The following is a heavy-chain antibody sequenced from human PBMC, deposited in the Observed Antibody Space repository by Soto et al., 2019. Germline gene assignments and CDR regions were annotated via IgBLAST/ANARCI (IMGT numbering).Heavy chain of an antibody. CDR1: GGSISSSNW. J-gene: IGHJ5*02. CDR3: ARASSGCGINWFDP. V-gene: IGHV4-4*02. Sequence: QVQLQESGPGLVKPSGTLSLTCAVSGGSISSSNWWRWVRQPPGKGLEWIGEIYHSGSTNYNPSLKSRVTISVDKSENQFSLKLSSVTAAVTAVYYCARASSGCGINWFDPWGQGTLVTVSS. D-gene: IGHD6-19*01. CDR2: IYHSGST.